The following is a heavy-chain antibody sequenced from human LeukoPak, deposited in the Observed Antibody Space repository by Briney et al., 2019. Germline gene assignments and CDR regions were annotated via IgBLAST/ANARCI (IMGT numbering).Heavy chain of an antibody. J-gene: IGHJ4*02. CDR1: GFTFSHYW. D-gene: IGHD3-9*01. CDR2: INGDGSEK. Sequence: GGSLRLSCVASGFTFSHYWMSWVRQAPGKGLEWVANINGDGSEKYHVDSVKGRFTISRDNAENSLFLQMNSLRAEDTAVYYCGRDDWGPAGYWGQGTLVTVSS. CDR3: GRDDWGPAGY. V-gene: IGHV3-7*01.